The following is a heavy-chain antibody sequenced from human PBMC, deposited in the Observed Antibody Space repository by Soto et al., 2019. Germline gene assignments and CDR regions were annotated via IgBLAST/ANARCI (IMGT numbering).Heavy chain of an antibody. CDR3: ARDPVSERSSGFFDY. J-gene: IGHJ4*02. V-gene: IGHV3-33*01. Sequence: QVQLVESGGGVVQPGRSLRLSCAASGFTFSSYGMHWVRQAPGKGLEWVAVIWYDGSNKYYADSVKGRFTISRDNSKNTLYLQMNSLRAEDTAVYYCARDPVSERSSGFFDYWGQGTLVTVSS. D-gene: IGHD6-25*01. CDR1: GFTFSSYG. CDR2: IWYDGSNK.